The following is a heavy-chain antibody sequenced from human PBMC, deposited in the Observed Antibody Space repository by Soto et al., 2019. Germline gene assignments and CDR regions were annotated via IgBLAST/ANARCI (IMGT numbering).Heavy chain of an antibody. J-gene: IGHJ4*02. D-gene: IGHD6-19*01. CDR3: ARSVAVPGAHIDY. V-gene: IGHV4-59*01. CDR2: VYYTGST. CDR1: GGSISGSY. Sequence: SETLSLTCSVSGGSISGSYWSWIRQSPGKGLEWLGYVYYTGSTNYSPSLRSRVSISVDTSKNEFSLRLTSVTAADTAVYFCARSVAVPGAHIDYWGQGTQVTVSS.